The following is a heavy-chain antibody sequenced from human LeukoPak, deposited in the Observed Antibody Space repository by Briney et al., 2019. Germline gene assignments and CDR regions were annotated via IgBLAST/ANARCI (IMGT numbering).Heavy chain of an antibody. CDR3: VRSGYDYDWFDP. CDR1: GGSFSDYS. V-gene: IGHV1-69*08. CDR2: IIAILDTA. J-gene: IGHJ5*02. Sequence: SVKVSCKAFGGSFSDYSISWVRQAPGQGLEWMGRIIAILDTAHYAQKFQGRFTITADKSTTTVYMELSSLRSDDTAVYYCVRSGYDYDWFDPWGQGTLVTVSS. D-gene: IGHD5-12*01.